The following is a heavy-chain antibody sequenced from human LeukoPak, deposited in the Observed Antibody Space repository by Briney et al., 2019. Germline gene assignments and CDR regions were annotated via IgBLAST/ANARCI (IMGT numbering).Heavy chain of an antibody. J-gene: IGHJ5*02. D-gene: IGHD6-19*01. CDR1: GGSFTSYY. CDR2: INHSGST. Sequence: SETLSLTCAVYGGSFTSYYWSWIRQPPGKGLEWIGEINHSGSTNYNPSLKSRVTILVDSSKNQFSLNLSSVTAANTAMYFCARHQSSGWKNNNWFDPWGQGALVTVSS. V-gene: IGHV4-34*01. CDR3: ARHQSSGWKNNNWFDP.